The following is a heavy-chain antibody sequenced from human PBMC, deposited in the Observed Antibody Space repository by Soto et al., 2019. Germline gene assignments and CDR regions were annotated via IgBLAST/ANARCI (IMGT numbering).Heavy chain of an antibody. V-gene: IGHV4-34*01. CDR2: INHSGST. Sequence: ASETLSLTCAVYGGSFTGYYWSWIRQPPGKGLEWIGEINHSGSTNYNPSLKSRVTISADKSKNQFSLKLSSVTAADTAVYYCASTSSIGAIFGVAPYHFDYWSQGTLVTVSS. CDR3: ASTSSIGAIFGVAPYHFDY. J-gene: IGHJ4*02. CDR1: GGSFTGYY. D-gene: IGHD3-3*01.